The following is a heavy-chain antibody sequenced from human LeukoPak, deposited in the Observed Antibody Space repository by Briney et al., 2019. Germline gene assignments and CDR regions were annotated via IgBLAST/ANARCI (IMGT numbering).Heavy chain of an antibody. V-gene: IGHV1-69*13. CDR1: GGTFSSYA. J-gene: IGHJ6*03. Sequence: SVKVSCKASGGTFSSYAISWVRQAPGQGLEWMGGIIPIFGTANYAQKFQGRVTITADESTSTAYMELSSLRSEDTAVYYCASSGTYYDILTGYYSHYYYYMDVWGKGTTVTISS. CDR3: ASSGTYYDILTGYYSHYYYYMDV. D-gene: IGHD3-9*01. CDR2: IIPIFGTA.